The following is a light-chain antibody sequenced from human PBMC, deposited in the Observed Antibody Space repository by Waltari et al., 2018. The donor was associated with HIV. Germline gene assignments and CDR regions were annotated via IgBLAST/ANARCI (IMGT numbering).Light chain of an antibody. CDR2: DDS. J-gene: IGLJ2*01. V-gene: IGLV3-21*02. CDR3: QVWDSSSDNLVV. Sequence: SYVVTQPPSVSVAPGQTARITCGGNNIGTKSVHWYQQKPGQAPVLVVYDDSDRPSGIPERFSGSNSGNTATRNSSRVEAGDEADYHCQVWDSSSDNLVVFGGGTKLTVL. CDR1: NIGTKS.